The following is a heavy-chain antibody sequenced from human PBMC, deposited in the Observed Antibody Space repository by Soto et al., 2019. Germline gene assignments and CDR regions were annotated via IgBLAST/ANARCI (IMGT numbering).Heavy chain of an antibody. CDR2: IWYDGSSK. Sequence: GGFLRLSCAASGFTFSSYGTHWVRQAPGKGLEWVALIWYDGSSKYYADSVKGRFTISRDNSKSTLYLQMNSLRAEDTAMYYCARFGELLDYWGQGTLVTVSS. V-gene: IGHV3-33*01. CDR1: GFTFSSYG. D-gene: IGHD3-10*01. CDR3: ARFGELLDY. J-gene: IGHJ4*02.